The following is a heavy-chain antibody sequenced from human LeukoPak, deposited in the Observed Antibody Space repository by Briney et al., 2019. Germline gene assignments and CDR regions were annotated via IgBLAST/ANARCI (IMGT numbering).Heavy chain of an antibody. D-gene: IGHD6-6*01. J-gene: IGHJ3*02. V-gene: IGHV4-59*01. Sequence: SETLSLTCTVSGASISLYHWSWIRKPPGKGLEWIGYIYYSGSTNYNPSLKSRVTISVDTSKNQFSLKLSFVTAADTAVYYCARGSIAARNDAFDIWGQGTMVTVSS. CDR2: IYYSGST. CDR1: GASISLYH. CDR3: ARGSIAARNDAFDI.